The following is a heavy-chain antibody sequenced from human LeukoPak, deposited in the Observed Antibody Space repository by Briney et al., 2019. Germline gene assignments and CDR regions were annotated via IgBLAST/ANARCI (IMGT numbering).Heavy chain of an antibody. J-gene: IGHJ3*02. Sequence: PGGSLRLSCAASGFTFSSYSMNWVRQAPGKGLEWVSSISSSSSYIYYADSVKGRFTISRDNAKNPLYLQMNSLRAEDTAVYYCARGIVVVPAATGDAFDIWGQGTMVTVSS. CDR1: GFTFSSYS. D-gene: IGHD2-2*01. CDR2: ISSSSSYI. CDR3: ARGIVVVPAATGDAFDI. V-gene: IGHV3-21*01.